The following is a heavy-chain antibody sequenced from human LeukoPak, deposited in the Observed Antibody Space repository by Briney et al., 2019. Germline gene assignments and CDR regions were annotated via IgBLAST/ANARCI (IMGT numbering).Heavy chain of an antibody. J-gene: IGHJ4*02. D-gene: IGHD1-26*01. V-gene: IGHV5-51*01. CDR2: IYPGDSDT. CDR1: GFSFTTYW. CDR3: ARLLGATSGWDYFDY. Sequence: GESLKISCQTSGFSFTTYWIGWVRQMPGKGLEWMGIIYPGDSDTRYSPSFQGQVTISADKSISTAYLQWSSLKASDTAMYYCARLLGATSGWDYFDYWGQGTLVTVSS.